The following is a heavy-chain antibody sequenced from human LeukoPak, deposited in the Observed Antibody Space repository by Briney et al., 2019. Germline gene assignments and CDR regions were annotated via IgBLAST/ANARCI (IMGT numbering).Heavy chain of an antibody. V-gene: IGHV3-74*01. D-gene: IGHD1-26*01. Sequence: GGSLRLSCAASGFTITTNYMSWVRQAPGRGLVWVSRINSDGSSTSYADSVKGRFTISRDNAKKTLYLQMNSLRADDTAVYYCARPSGSYYYDAFDIWGHGTMVTVSS. CDR1: GFTITTNY. J-gene: IGHJ3*02. CDR3: ARPSGSYYYDAFDI. CDR2: INSDGSST.